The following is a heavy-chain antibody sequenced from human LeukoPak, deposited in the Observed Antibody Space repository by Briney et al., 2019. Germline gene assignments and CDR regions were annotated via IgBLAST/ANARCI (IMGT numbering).Heavy chain of an antibody. CDR3: ARPKTYCSGGSCYQASGYYYMDV. CDR2: INHSGST. Sequence: SETLSLTCAVYGGSFSGYYWSWIRQPPGKGLEWIGEINHSGSTNYNPSLKSRVTISVDTSKNQFSLKLSSVTAADTAVYYCARPKTYCSGGSCYQASGYYYMDVWGKGTTVTISS. CDR1: GGSFSGYY. D-gene: IGHD2-15*01. V-gene: IGHV4-34*01. J-gene: IGHJ6*03.